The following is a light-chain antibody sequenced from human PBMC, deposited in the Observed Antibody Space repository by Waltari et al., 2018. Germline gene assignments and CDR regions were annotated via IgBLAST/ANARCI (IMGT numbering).Light chain of an antibody. Sequence: EIVMTQSPAILSVPPGEAATLSCTAIEFISRNLAWYQHIPGQTPRLLIYGSSNRAAGIPPRFSGSGSGTEFTLTISSLKSEDFALYYCQQYQNWPRTFGQGTKVDVK. V-gene: IGKV3-15*01. CDR1: EFISRN. CDR2: GSS. J-gene: IGKJ1*01. CDR3: QQYQNWPRT.